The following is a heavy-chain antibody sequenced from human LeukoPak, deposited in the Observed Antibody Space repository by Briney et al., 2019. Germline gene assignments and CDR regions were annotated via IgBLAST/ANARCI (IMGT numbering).Heavy chain of an antibody. J-gene: IGHJ4*02. CDR3: ARDKVSVIPALDY. V-gene: IGHV3-30*03. D-gene: IGHD2/OR15-2a*01. CDR2: ISYDGSNK. Sequence: GGSLRPSCAASGFTFSSYGMHWVRQAPGKGLEWVAVISYDGSNKYYADSVKGRFTISRDNAKESLYLQMNSLRAEDTALYFCARDKVSVIPALDYWGQGTLVIVSS. CDR1: GFTFSSYG.